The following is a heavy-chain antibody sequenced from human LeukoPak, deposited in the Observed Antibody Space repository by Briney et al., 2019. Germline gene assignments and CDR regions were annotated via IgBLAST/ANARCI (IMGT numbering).Heavy chain of an antibody. D-gene: IGHD3-10*01. J-gene: IGHJ4*02. CDR2: IRYDGSNK. CDR3: AKDRSGYYYGSGSYYFDY. V-gene: IGHV3-30*02. Sequence: PGGSLRLSCAASGFTFSSYGMHWVRQAPGKGLEWVAFIRYDGSNKYYADSVKGRFTISRDNSKNTLYLQMNSLRAEDTAVYYCAKDRSGYYYGSGSYYFDYWGQGTLVTVSS. CDR1: GFTFSSYG.